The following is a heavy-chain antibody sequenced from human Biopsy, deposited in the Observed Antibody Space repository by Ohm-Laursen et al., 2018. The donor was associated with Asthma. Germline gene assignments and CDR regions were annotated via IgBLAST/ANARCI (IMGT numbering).Heavy chain of an antibody. Sequence: GTLSLTCSVSGASISQYYWTWIRQSPGKGLEWIGYIFYGGSSYYSSSLKSRVSISVDPSKKQFSLTLDSVTAADTAVYYCATYSTGWSGVEFWGQGTRVTVSS. D-gene: IGHD6-19*01. J-gene: IGHJ4*02. CDR2: IFYGGSS. CDR1: GASISQYY. CDR3: ATYSTGWSGVEF. V-gene: IGHV4-59*01.